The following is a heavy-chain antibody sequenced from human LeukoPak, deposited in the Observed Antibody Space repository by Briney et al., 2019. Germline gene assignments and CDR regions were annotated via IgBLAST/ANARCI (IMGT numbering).Heavy chain of an antibody. D-gene: IGHD5-12*01. J-gene: IGHJ4*02. CDR2: ISAYNGNT. CDR3: ARAGYSGYDFPLDY. CDR1: GYTFTSYG. Sequence: ASVTVSFTASGYTFTSYGISWVRQAPGQGLEWMGWISAYNGNTNYAQKLQGRVTMTTDTSTSTAYMELRSLRSDDTAVYYCARAGYSGYDFPLDYWGQGTLVTVSS. V-gene: IGHV1-18*01.